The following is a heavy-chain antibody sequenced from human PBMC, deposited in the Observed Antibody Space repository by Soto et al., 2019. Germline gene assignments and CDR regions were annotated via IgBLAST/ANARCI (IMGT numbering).Heavy chain of an antibody. CDR3: ARYSSSWSKYVQH. CDR1: GGSLSGYY. Sequence: VQLQQWGAGLLKTSETLSLTCAVYGGSLSGYYWSWIRQPPGKRLVWGGKINHGGSANYNPSLTSRVTFSVDPSKNQFSLKLSSVIAADTAVYYCARYSSSWSKYVQHWGRGTLVTVSS. V-gene: IGHV4-34*01. D-gene: IGHD6-13*01. J-gene: IGHJ1*01. CDR2: INHGGSA.